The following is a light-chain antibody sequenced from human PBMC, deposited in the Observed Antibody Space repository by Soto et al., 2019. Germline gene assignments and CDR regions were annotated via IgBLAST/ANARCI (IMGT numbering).Light chain of an antibody. CDR2: DVS. J-gene: IGLJ1*01. CDR3: ISYTSSTPYV. CDR1: SSDVGGYNY. Sequence: QSALTQPASVSGSPGQSITISCTGTSSDVGGYNYVSWYQHHPGKAPKLIIFDVSNRPSGISNRFSGSKSGNTASLTISGRQAEDEADYYCISYTSSTPYVFGTGNKVTV. V-gene: IGLV2-14*03.